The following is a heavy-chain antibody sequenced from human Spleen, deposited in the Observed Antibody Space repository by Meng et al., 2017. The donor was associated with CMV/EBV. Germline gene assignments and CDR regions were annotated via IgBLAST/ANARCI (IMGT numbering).Heavy chain of an antibody. CDR1: GFRFSNAW. CDR2: ISSSSSYI. V-gene: IGHV3-21*01. J-gene: IGHJ4*02. Sequence: GESLKISCGASGFRFSNAWMSWVRQEPGKGLEWVSSISSSSSYIYYADSVKGRFTISRDNAKNSLYLQMNSLRAEDTAVYYCAREPTYGSGSYSLDFWGQGTLVTVSS. CDR3: AREPTYGSGSYSLDF. D-gene: IGHD3-10*01.